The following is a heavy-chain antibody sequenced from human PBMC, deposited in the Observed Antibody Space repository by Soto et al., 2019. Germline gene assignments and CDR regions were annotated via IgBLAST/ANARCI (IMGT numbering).Heavy chain of an antibody. CDR3: ATYYDFWSGYYYEYGMDV. Sequence: KPSATLSLTCTVSGGSISSSSYYWGWIRQPPGKGLEWIGSIYYSGSTYYNPSLKSRVTISVDTSKNQFSLKLSSVTAADTAVYYCATYYDFWSGYYYEYGMDVWGQGTTVTVSS. D-gene: IGHD3-3*01. J-gene: IGHJ6*02. CDR1: GGSISSSSYY. CDR2: IYYSGST. V-gene: IGHV4-39*01.